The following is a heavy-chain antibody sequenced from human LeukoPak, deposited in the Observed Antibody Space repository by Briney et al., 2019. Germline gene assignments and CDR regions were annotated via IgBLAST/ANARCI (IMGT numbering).Heavy chain of an antibody. CDR1: GGSFSDYY. V-gene: IGHV4-34*01. D-gene: IGHD5-18*01. CDR3: ARVGYSYVINDWSRTGLGAYPTKYYYHMDV. CDR2: INPSGST. J-gene: IGHJ6*03. Sequence: SETLSLTCAVYGGSFSDYYWSWIRQPPGKGLKWIGEINPSGSTNYSPSLKSRVTISVDTSKNQFSLKLSSVAAADTAVYFCARVGYSYVINDWSRTGLGAYPTKYYYHMDVWDKGTTVTVSS.